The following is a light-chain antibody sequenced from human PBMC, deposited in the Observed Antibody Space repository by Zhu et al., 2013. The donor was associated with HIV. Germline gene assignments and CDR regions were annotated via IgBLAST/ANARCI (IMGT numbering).Light chain of an antibody. CDR3: QQSYSTLALS. Sequence: DIQMTQSPSSLSASVRDRVTITCRASQSISSYLNWYQQKPGKAPKLLIYAASSLQSGVPSRFSGSGSGTEFTLTISSLQPEDFATYYCQQSYSTLALSFGGGTKVEIK. CDR1: QSISSY. J-gene: IGKJ4*01. CDR2: AAS. V-gene: IGKV1-39*01.